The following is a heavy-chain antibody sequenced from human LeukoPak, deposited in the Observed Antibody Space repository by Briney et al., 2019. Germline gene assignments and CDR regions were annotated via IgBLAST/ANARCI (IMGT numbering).Heavy chain of an antibody. Sequence: PSQTLSLTCTVSGGSISSGDYYWSWIRQPPGKGLEWIGCIYYSGSTYYNPSLKSRVTISVDTSKNQFSLKLSSVTAADTAVYYCARDRGSGWYRPNWFDPWGQGTLVTVSS. CDR1: GGSISSGDYY. J-gene: IGHJ5*02. CDR3: ARDRGSGWYRPNWFDP. V-gene: IGHV4-30-4*08. D-gene: IGHD6-19*01. CDR2: IYYSGST.